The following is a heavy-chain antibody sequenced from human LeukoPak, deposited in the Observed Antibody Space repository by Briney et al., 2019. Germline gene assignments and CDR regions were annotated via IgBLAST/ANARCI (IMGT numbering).Heavy chain of an antibody. V-gene: IGHV4-59*08. CDR3: ARLGTYYYDSSGYSDAFDI. CDR1: GGSISSYY. D-gene: IGHD3-22*01. CDR2: IYYSGST. J-gene: IGHJ3*02. Sequence: SETLSLTCTVSGGSISSYYWSWIRQPPGKGLEWIGDIYYSGSTNYNPSLKSRVTISVDTSKNQFSLKLSSVTAADTAVYYCARLGTYYYDSSGYSDAFDIWGQGTMVTVSS.